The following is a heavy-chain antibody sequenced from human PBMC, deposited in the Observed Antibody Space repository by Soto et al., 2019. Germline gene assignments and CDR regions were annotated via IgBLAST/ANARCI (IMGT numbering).Heavy chain of an antibody. Sequence: QLQLQESGSVLVKPSQTLSLTCAVSGGSISSGGYSWSWIRQPPGKGLEWIGYIYHSGSTYYNPSLKSRVTIPVDRSKIQFSLKLSSVTAADTAVYYCARDPGLSGRGTLVTVSS. J-gene: IGHJ2*01. V-gene: IGHV4-30-2*01. CDR1: GGSISSGGYS. CDR3: ARDPGL. CDR2: IYHSGST.